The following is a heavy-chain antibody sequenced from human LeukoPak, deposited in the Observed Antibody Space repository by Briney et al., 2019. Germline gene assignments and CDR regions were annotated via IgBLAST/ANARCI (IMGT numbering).Heavy chain of an antibody. CDR1: GYTFSGHY. J-gene: IGHJ4*02. CDR2: TNPNSGGT. CDR3: ARGVYGAYFDF. D-gene: IGHD4-17*01. Sequence: ASVKVSCKASGYTFSGHYIHWVRQAPGQGLEWMGWTNPNSGGTKYAQKFQGWVTMTRDTSINTAYMELNRLRSDDTAVYYCARGVYGAYFDFWGQGTLVTVSS. V-gene: IGHV1-2*04.